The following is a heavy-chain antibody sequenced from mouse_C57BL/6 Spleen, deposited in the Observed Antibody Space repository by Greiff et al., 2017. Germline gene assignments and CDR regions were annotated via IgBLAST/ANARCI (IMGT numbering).Heavy chain of an antibody. J-gene: IGHJ4*01. CDR1: GFSLTSYG. V-gene: IGHV2-2*01. CDR2: IWSGGST. Sequence: VKLMESGPGLVQPSQSLSITCTVSGFSLTSYGVHWVRQSPGKGLEWLGVIWSGGSTDYNAAFISRLGISKDNSKSQVFFKMNSLQADDTAIYYCATQSRLALDDWGQGTSVTVSS. CDR3: ATQSRLALDD.